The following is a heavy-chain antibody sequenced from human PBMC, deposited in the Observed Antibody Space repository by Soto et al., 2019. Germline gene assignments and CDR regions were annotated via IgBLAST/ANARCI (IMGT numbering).Heavy chain of an antibody. CDR3: ARARSYYDFWSGYPKHYYYYGMDV. J-gene: IGHJ6*02. D-gene: IGHD3-3*01. Sequence: SETLSFTCAVYGGSFSGYYWSWIRQPPGKGLEWIGEINHSGSTNYNPSLKSRVTISVDTSKNQFSLKLSSVTAADTAVYYCARARSYYDFWSGYPKHYYYYGMDVWGQGTTVTVSS. CDR2: INHSGST. V-gene: IGHV4-34*01. CDR1: GGSFSGYY.